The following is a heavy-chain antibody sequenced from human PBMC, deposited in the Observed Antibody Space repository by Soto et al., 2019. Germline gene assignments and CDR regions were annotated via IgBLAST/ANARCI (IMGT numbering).Heavy chain of an antibody. CDR1: GYTFTTYG. J-gene: IGHJ3*01. V-gene: IGHV1-18*01. CDR3: ARGGPAPDNAFDV. Sequence: QVQLVQSGGEVKKPGASVKVSCKASGYTFTTYGVSWVRQAPGQGLEWLGWINVDNGKTKYVQRFQGRVGMTTDTSTSTAYMELRSLRSDDTAVYYCARGGPAPDNAFDVWGQGTMVTVSS. CDR2: INVDNGKT. D-gene: IGHD3-9*01.